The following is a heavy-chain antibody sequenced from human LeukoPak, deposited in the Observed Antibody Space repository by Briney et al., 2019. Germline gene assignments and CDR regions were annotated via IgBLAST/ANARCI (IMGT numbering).Heavy chain of an antibody. J-gene: IGHJ6*02. CDR3: ARDLALWDGYNYFYYYYGMDV. Sequence: ASVKVSSEASGYTFTSYDINWVRQAAGQGLEWVGWISAYNGNTNYAQKLQGRVTMTTDTSTSTAYMELRSLRSDDTAVYYCARDLALWDGYNYFYYYYGMDVWGQGTTVTVSS. D-gene: IGHD5-24*01. CDR1: GYTFTSYD. V-gene: IGHV1-18*01. CDR2: ISAYNGNT.